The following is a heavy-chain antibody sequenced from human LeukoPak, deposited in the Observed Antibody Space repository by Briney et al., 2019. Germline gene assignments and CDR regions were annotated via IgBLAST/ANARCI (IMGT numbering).Heavy chain of an antibody. CDR1: GVSISSSNSY. CDR2: IYYSGST. J-gene: IGHJ6*03. CDR3: AISSSWYYYYYYMDV. D-gene: IGHD6-13*01. Sequence: SETLSLTCTVSGVSISSSNSYWGWIRQPPGKGLEWIGYIYYSGSTNYNPSLKSRVTISVDTSKNQFSLKLSSVTAADTAVYYCAISSSWYYYYYYMDVWGKGTTVTVSS. V-gene: IGHV4-61*05.